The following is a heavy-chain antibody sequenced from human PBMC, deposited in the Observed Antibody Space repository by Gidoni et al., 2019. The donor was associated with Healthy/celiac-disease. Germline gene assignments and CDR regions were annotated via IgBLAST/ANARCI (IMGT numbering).Heavy chain of an antibody. V-gene: IGHV1-18*01. Sequence: QVQLVQTGAEVKKPGASVKVSCQASGYTFTSPGIRWVRQAPGQGLEWMGWISAYKGNTNDARKLQGRVTMTTDTSTSTAYMELRSLRSDDTAVYYCARGGSPLGAMIVVAYAFDIWGQGTMVTVSS. J-gene: IGHJ3*02. D-gene: IGHD3-22*01. CDR2: ISAYKGNT. CDR3: ARGGSPLGAMIVVAYAFDI. CDR1: GYTFTSPG.